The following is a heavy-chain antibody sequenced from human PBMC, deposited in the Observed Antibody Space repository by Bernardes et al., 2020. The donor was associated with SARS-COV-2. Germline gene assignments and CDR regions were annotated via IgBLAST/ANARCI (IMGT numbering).Heavy chain of an antibody. CDR2: INGYGDT. J-gene: IGHJ4*02. Sequence: SETLSLTCGVSGESFRSSYWGWIRQPPGKGLEWIGEINGYGDTHYNPSLESRVTMSVDTSKKQFSLNLTSVTAADTAVYYCARPRLEPTYGDYVCLDFWGQGTLVTVSS. D-gene: IGHD4-17*01. V-gene: IGHV4-34*01. CDR3: ARPRLEPTYGDYVCLDF. CDR1: GESFRSSY.